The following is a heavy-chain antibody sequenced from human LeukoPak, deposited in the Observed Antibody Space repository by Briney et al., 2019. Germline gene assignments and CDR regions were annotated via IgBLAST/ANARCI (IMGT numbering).Heavy chain of an antibody. CDR2: IIPIFGTA. CDR3: ARGDIAGHYMDV. Sequence: SVRVSCKASGGTFSSYAISWVRQAPGQGLEWMGGIIPIFGTAKYAQKFQGRVTITTDESTSTAYMELSSLRSGDTAVYYCARGDIAGHYMDVWGKGTTVTVSS. J-gene: IGHJ6*03. V-gene: IGHV1-69*05. D-gene: IGHD2-15*01. CDR1: GGTFSSYA.